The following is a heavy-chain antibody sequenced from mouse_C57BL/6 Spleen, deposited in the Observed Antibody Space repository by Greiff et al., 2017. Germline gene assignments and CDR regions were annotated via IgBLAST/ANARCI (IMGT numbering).Heavy chain of an antibody. CDR3: ARSGIYYGNDFDV. D-gene: IGHD2-1*01. Sequence: QVQLQQPGAELVKPGASVKMSCKASGYTFTSYWITWVKQRPGQGLAWIGDIYPGSGSTNYNEKFKSKATLTVDTSSSTAYMQLSSLTSEDSAVYDCARSGIYYGNDFDVWGTGTTVTVSS. J-gene: IGHJ1*03. CDR1: GYTFTSYW. V-gene: IGHV1-55*01. CDR2: IYPGSGST.